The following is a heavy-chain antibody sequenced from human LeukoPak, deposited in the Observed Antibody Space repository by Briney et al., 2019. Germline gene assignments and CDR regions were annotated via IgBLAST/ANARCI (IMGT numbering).Heavy chain of an antibody. V-gene: IGHV3-21*01. CDR2: ITSGSVYI. Sequence: GGSLRLSCAASGFTFSRFSMNWVRQAPGKGLGWVSSITSGSVYIYYADSVKGRFTISRDNTKNSLYLQLTSLRAEDTAVYYCARPRTPYYYDSSGYYPGFDVWGQGTVVTVST. CDR3: ARPRTPYYYDSSGYYPGFDV. J-gene: IGHJ3*01. CDR1: GFTFSRFS. D-gene: IGHD3-22*01.